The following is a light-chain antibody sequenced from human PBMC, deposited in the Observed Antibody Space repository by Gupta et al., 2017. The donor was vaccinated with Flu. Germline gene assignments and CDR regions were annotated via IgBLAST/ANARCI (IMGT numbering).Light chain of an antibody. V-gene: IGLV1-44*01. J-gene: IGLJ1*01. Sequence: QSVLAQPPSASATPGQRVTISCSGSSSNIGSNNVNWYQQGPGTAPKLLIYGNSQRPSGGPERFSGSKSGTSASMAISGLQSEDEADYYCAAWDDSLNGHYVFGTGTKVTAL. CDR3: AAWDDSLNGHYV. CDR1: SSNIGSNN. CDR2: GNS.